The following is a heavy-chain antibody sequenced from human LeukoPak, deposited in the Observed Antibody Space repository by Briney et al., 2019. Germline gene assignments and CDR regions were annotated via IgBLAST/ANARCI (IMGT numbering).Heavy chain of an antibody. CDR1: GYSFTTYW. CDR3: ARRRGQAAGGNVDF. Sequence: GESLKISCTGFGYSFTTYWIGWVRQLPGKGLEWMGIIYPGDSDARYSPSLQGQVTISVDKSISTAYLQWSSLKASDTAMYYCARRRGQAAGGNVDFWGQGTLVTVSS. CDR2: IYPGDSDA. D-gene: IGHD6-13*01. V-gene: IGHV5-51*01. J-gene: IGHJ4*02.